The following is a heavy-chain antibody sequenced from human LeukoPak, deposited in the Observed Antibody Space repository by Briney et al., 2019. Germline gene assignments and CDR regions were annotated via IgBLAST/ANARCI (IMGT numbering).Heavy chain of an antibody. CDR1: GGSISSYY. CDR3: ARGKYYYDSSGPFDY. CDR2: IYTSGST. D-gene: IGHD3-22*01. V-gene: IGHV4-4*09. J-gene: IGHJ4*02. Sequence: SETLSLTCTVSGGSISSYYWSWIRQPPGEGLEWIGYIYTSGSTNYNPSLKSRVTISVDTSKNQFSLKLSSVTAADTAVYYCARGKYYYDSSGPFDYWGQGTLVTVSS.